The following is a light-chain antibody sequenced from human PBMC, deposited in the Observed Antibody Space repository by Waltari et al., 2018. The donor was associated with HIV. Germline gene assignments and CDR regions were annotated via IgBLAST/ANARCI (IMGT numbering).Light chain of an antibody. J-gene: IGLJ1*01. Sequence: QTVVTQEPSLTVSPGGTVTLTCASSTGAVTSGNYPNWFQQKPGQVPRGLIYSTSNKNSGTPARFSGSVRGGKAALKLSGVQPEDEAEYYCLLYYGGAQRYVFGTGTKVTVL. V-gene: IGLV7-43*01. CDR1: TGAVTSGNY. CDR2: STS. CDR3: LLYYGGAQRYV.